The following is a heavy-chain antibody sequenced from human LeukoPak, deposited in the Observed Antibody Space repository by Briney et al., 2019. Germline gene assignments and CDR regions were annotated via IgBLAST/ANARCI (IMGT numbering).Heavy chain of an antibody. CDR3: AKGLHGGVGYGVDV. V-gene: IGHV3-23*01. Sequence: GGSLRLSCTASGFTFSNYAMTWVRQDPGGGLEWVSSISGTGGRTYSADSVKGRFTISRDNSKNTLYLQMKKLRVEHTAVYYCAKGLHGGVGYGVDVWGQGTTVSVSS. J-gene: IGHJ6*02. D-gene: IGHD3-16*01. CDR2: ISGTGGRT. CDR1: GFTFSNYA.